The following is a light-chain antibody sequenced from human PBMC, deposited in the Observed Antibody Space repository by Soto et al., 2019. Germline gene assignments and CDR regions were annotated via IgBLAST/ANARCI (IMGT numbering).Light chain of an antibody. CDR3: QTWGTAHVV. V-gene: IGLV4-69*01. Sequence: QLVLTHSPSASASLGASVKLTCTLSSGHSSYAIAWHQQQPEKGPRYLMKLNSDGSHSKGDGIPDRFSGSSSGAERYLTISSLQSEDEADYYCQTWGTAHVVFGGGTKLTVL. CDR1: SGHSSYA. CDR2: LNSDGSH. J-gene: IGLJ2*01.